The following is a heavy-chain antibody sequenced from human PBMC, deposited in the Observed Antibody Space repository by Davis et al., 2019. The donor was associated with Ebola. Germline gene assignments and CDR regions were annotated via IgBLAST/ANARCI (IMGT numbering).Heavy chain of an antibody. D-gene: IGHD1-26*01. CDR1: GGSVSSGSYY. Sequence: SETLSLTCTVSGGSVSSGSYYWSWIRQPPGKGLEWIGEINHSGSTNYNPSLKSRVTISVDTSKNQFSLKLSSVTAADTAVYYCARVVGATTSWFDPWGQGTLVTVSS. V-gene: IGHV4-39*07. J-gene: IGHJ5*02. CDR3: ARVVGATTSWFDP. CDR2: INHSGST.